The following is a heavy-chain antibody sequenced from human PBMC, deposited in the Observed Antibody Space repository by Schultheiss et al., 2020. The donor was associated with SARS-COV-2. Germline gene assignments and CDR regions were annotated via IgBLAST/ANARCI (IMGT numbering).Heavy chain of an antibody. V-gene: IGHV4-61*08. CDR3: ARGVSPRWFDP. J-gene: IGHJ5*02. CDR2: IYYSGST. Sequence: SETLSLTCTVSGGSISSGDYYWSWIRQPPGEGLEWIGYIYYSGSTNYNPSLKSRVTISADTSKNQFSLKVSSVTAADTAVYYCARGVSPRWFDPWGQGTLVTVSS. CDR1: GGSISSGDYY.